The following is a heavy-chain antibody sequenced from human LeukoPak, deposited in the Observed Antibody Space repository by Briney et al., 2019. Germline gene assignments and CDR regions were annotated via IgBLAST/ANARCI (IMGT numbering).Heavy chain of an antibody. V-gene: IGHV1-46*01. CDR3: ARGLIKDPPRDRIAARPPYDAFDI. J-gene: IGHJ3*02. Sequence: ASVKVSCKASGYTFTSYYMHWVRQAPGQGLEWMGIINPSGGSTSYAQKFQGRVTMTRDTSTSTVYMELSSLRSEDTAVYYCARGLIKDPPRDRIAARPPYDAFDIWGQGTMVTVSS. D-gene: IGHD6-6*01. CDR1: GYTFTSYY. CDR2: INPSGGST.